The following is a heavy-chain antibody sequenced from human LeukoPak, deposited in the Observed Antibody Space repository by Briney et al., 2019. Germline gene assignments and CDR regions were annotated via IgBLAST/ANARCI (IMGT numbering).Heavy chain of an antibody. J-gene: IGHJ5*02. V-gene: IGHV5-51*01. CDR1: GYRFTSYW. D-gene: IGHD3-22*01. CDR3: ARHSAYYDSSGYYPNWFDP. Sequence: GESLKISCKGSGYRFTSYWIGWVRQMPGKGLEWMGIIYPGDSDTRYSPSFQGQVTISADKSISTAYLQWSSLKASDTAMYYCARHSAYYDSSGYYPNWFDPWGQGTLVTVSS. CDR2: IYPGDSDT.